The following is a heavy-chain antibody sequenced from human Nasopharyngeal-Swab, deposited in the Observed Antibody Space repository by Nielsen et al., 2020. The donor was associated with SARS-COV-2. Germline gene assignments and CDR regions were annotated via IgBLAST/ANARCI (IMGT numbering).Heavy chain of an antibody. Sequence: GESLKISCAASGFTFSSYGMHWVRQAPGKGLEWVAVIWYDGSNKYYADSVKGRFTISRDNSKNTLYLQMNSLRAEDTAVYYCARSLYYYDSSGYFSHAFDIWGQGTMVTVSS. CDR1: GFTFSSYG. D-gene: IGHD3-22*01. V-gene: IGHV3-33*01. CDR3: ARSLYYYDSSGYFSHAFDI. J-gene: IGHJ3*02. CDR2: IWYDGSNK.